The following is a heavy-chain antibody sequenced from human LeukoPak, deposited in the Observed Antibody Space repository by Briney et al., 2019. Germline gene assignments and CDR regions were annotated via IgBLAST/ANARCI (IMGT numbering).Heavy chain of an antibody. Sequence: GESLRLSCAASGFTVSSNYMSWVRQAPGKGLEWVSVIYSGGSTYYADSVKGRFTISRDNSKNTLYLQMNSLRTEDTAVYYCARAYCGGDCYSNYYGMDVWGQGTTVTVSS. D-gene: IGHD2-21*02. J-gene: IGHJ6*02. V-gene: IGHV3-53*01. CDR2: IYSGGST. CDR3: ARAYCGGDCYSNYYGMDV. CDR1: GFTVSSNY.